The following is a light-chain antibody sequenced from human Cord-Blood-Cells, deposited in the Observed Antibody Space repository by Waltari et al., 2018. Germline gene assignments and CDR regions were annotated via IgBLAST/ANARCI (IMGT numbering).Light chain of an antibody. CDR1: SSNIGINY. V-gene: IGLV1-51*02. J-gene: IGLJ3*02. CDR2: ENN. Sequence: QSVLTQPPSVSAAPGQKVTISCSGSSSNIGINYVSCYQQLPGTAPKLLIYENNKLPAGIPDRFSGSKSGTSATLCITGLQTGDEADYYCGTWDSSLSAWVFGGGTKLTVL. CDR3: GTWDSSLSAWV.